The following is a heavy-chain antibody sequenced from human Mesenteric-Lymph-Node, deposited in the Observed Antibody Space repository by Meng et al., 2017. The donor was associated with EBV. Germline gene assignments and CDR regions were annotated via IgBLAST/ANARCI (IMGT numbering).Heavy chain of an antibody. J-gene: IGHJ4*02. CDR1: GFSLSTSGVG. V-gene: IGHV2-5*02. D-gene: IGHD3-22*01. Sequence: QITLKESGPTLVKPPPSPTRTCTFSGFSLSTSGVGGGWIRQPPGKALEWLALIYWDDDKRYSPSLKSRLTITKDTSKNQVVLTMTNMDPVDTATYYCAHARGESPDYYDSSGYLDYWGQGTLVTVSS. CDR2: IYWDDDK. CDR3: AHARGESPDYYDSSGYLDY.